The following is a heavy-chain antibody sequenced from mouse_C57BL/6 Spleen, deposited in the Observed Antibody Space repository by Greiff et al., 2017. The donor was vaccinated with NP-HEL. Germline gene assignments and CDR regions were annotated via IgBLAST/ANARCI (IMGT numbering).Heavy chain of an antibody. CDR3: AREDYYGSSDWFFDV. CDR1: GFTFSSYA. Sequence: DVMLVESGGGLVKPGGSLKLSCAASGFTFSSYAMSWVRQTPEKRLEWVATISDGGSYTYYPDNVKGRFTISRDNAKNNLYLQMSHLKSEDTAMYYCAREDYYGSSDWFFDVWGKGTTVTGPS. D-gene: IGHD1-1*01. V-gene: IGHV5-4*03. J-gene: IGHJ1*03. CDR2: ISDGGSYT.